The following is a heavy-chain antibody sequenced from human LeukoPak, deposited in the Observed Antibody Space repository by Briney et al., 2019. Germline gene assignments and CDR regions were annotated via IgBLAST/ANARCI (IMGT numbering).Heavy chain of an antibody. CDR3: ARIRDGYNDAYGI. V-gene: IGHV1-46*01. Sequence: GASVKVSCKASGYTFTGYYIHWVRQAPGQGLEWMGLINPGGDNTNYAQNFQGRVTMTRDTSASTVYMELSSLRSEDTAIYYCARIRDGYNDAYGIWGQGTVVTVPS. CDR2: INPGGDNT. J-gene: IGHJ3*02. D-gene: IGHD5-24*01. CDR1: GYTFTGYY.